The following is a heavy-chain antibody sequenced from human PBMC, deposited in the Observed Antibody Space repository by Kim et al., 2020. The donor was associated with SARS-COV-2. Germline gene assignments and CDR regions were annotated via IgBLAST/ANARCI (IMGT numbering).Heavy chain of an antibody. CDR1: GGSISSGSYY. Sequence: SETLSLTCTVSGGSISSGSYYWSWIRQPAGKGLEWIGRIYTSGSTNYNPSLKSRVTISVDTSKNQFSLKLSSVTAADTAVYYCARVGIGLYYRSTVNAFDIWGQGTMVTVSS. CDR2: IYTSGST. CDR3: ARVGIGLYYRSTVNAFDI. D-gene: IGHD3-10*01. V-gene: IGHV4-61*02. J-gene: IGHJ3*02.